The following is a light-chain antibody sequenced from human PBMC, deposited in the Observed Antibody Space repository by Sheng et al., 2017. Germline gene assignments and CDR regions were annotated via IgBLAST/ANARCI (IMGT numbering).Light chain of an antibody. CDR2: DAS. J-gene: IGKJ2*01. Sequence: EIVLAQSPATLSLSPGERATLSCRASQTISRYLAWYQQKSGQAPRLLIYDASNRATGIPPRFSGSGSGTDFTLTISSLEPEDFAVYYCQRFGNKMYTFGQGTKLDI. V-gene: IGKV3-11*01. CDR1: QTISRY. CDR3: QRFGNKMYT.